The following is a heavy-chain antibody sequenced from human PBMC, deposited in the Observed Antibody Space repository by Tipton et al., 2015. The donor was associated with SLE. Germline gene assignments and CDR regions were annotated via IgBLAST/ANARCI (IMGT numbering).Heavy chain of an antibody. J-gene: IGHJ2*01. V-gene: IGHV4-59*01. CDR2: IYYSGGT. CDR3: ARCSLANWHLDL. D-gene: IGHD4/OR15-4a*01. CDR1: GGSMSTYY. Sequence: GLVKPSETLSLTCTVSGGSMSTYYWSWIRLPPGKGLEWIGYIYYSGGTSYNPSLNSRVTISVDTSRNQFSLKLTSVTAADSAVYYGARCSLANWHLDLWGRGSLVTVSS.